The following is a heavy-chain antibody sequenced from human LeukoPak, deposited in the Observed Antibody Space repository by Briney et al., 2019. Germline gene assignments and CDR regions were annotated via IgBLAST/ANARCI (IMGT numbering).Heavy chain of an antibody. J-gene: IGHJ4*02. D-gene: IGHD6-19*01. V-gene: IGHV3-23*01. CDR3: ARGGLGSAFDN. Sequence: GGSLRLSCAASGFTFSSYALSWVRQAPGKGLECVSAISGSGGSTYSADSLKGRFTISTDKSKNTLYLQINSLRTDDTDVFYCARGGLGSAFDNWGQGTLVTVSS. CDR1: GFTFSSYA. CDR2: ISGSGGST.